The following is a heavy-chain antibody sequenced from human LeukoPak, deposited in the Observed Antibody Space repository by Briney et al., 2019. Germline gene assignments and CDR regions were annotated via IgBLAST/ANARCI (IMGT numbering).Heavy chain of an antibody. V-gene: IGHV4-34*01. J-gene: IGHJ1*01. D-gene: IGHD3-22*01. CDR2: INHSGST. CDR1: SGSFSGYY. Sequence: PSETLSLTCAVYSGSFSGYYWSWIRQPPGKGLEWIGEINHSGSTNYSPSLKSRVTVSVDTSKNQFYLKLSSVTAADTAVYYCAKGGYYDTGGYSAAEYFQQWGQGTLVTVSS. CDR3: AKGGYYDTGGYSAAEYFQQ.